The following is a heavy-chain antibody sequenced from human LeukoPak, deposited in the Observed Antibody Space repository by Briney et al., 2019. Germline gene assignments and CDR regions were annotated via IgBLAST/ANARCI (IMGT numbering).Heavy chain of an antibody. J-gene: IGHJ6*03. Sequence: GGSLRLSCAASGFTFTMFSMNWLRQAPGKGPEWIAFIRGRSDTTYYADSVQGRFTISRDNAEDSVYLQMNSLRVEDTAVYYCARDISGYYYYYMDVWGKGTTVTVSS. V-gene: IGHV3-48*01. CDR3: ARDISGYYYYYMDV. CDR1: GFTFTMFS. CDR2: IRGRSDTT.